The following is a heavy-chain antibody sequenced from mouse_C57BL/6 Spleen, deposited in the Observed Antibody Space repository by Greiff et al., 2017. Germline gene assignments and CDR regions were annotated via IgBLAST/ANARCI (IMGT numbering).Heavy chain of an antibody. CDR1: GFTFSSYT. Sequence: EVHLVESGGGLVKPGGSLKLSCAASGFTFSSYTMSWVRQTPEKRLEWVATISGGGGNTYYPDSVKGRFTISRDNAKNTLYLQMSSLRSEDTALYYCARQGLWRYFDYWGQGTTLTVSS. CDR3: ARQGLWRYFDY. D-gene: IGHD1-1*02. CDR2: ISGGGGNT. J-gene: IGHJ2*01. V-gene: IGHV5-9*01.